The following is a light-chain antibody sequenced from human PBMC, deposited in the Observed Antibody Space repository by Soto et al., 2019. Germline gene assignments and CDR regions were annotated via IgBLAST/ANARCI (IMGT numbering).Light chain of an antibody. CDR2: GAS. CDR1: QSVSIN. J-gene: IGKJ1*01. V-gene: IGKV3-20*01. Sequence: TVLTQSPGTLSVSPGERASLSCRASQSVSINLAWYQQKPGQAPRLLIYGASSRATGIPDRFSGSGSGTDFTLTISRLEPEDFAVYYCQQYGSSPWTFGQGTKVDTK. CDR3: QQYGSSPWT.